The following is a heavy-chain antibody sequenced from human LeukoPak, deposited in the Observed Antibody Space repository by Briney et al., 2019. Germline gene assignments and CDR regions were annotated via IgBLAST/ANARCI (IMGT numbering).Heavy chain of an antibody. CDR3: ARVVDHDYGDYYLDY. CDR1: GFIFSRYG. V-gene: IGHV3-23*01. Sequence: PGGSLRLSCAASGFIFSRYGMSWVRQAPGKGLEWVSAISGSGGTTYYADSVKGRLTISRDNSKNTLYLQMNSLRAEDTAVYYCARVVDHDYGDYYLDYWGQGTLVTVSS. J-gene: IGHJ4*02. D-gene: IGHD4-17*01. CDR2: ISGSGGTT.